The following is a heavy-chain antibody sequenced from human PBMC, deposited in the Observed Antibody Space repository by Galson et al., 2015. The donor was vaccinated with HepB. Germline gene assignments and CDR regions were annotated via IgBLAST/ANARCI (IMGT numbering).Heavy chain of an antibody. J-gene: IGHJ4*02. CDR3: ARARYSSSPPDY. CDR2: INAANGNT. CDR1: GYTFINYA. Sequence: SVKVSCKASGYTFINYALHWVRQAPGQRLEWMGWINAANGNTKYSQKLQGRVTMTTDTSTSTAYMELRSLRSDDTAVYYCARARYSSSPPDYWGQGTLVTVSS. D-gene: IGHD6-6*01. V-gene: IGHV1-3*01.